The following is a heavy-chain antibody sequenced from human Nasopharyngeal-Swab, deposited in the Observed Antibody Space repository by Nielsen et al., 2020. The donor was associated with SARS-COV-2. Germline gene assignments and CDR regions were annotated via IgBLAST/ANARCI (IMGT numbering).Heavy chain of an antibody. CDR1: GYTFTDYY. CDR2: INPYSGDT. J-gene: IGHJ4*02. D-gene: IGHD3-22*01. V-gene: IGHV1-2*02. Sequence: ASVKVSCKTSGYTFTDYYIHWVRQVPGQGLEWVGCINPYSGDTKYAQKFQGRVTVTRDTSRSTAYIELSRLRSDDTAVYYCARDYYDNYDSDYWGQGTLVTVFS. CDR3: ARDYYDNYDSDY.